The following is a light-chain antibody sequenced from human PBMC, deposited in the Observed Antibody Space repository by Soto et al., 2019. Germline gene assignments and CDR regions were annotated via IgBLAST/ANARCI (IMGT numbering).Light chain of an antibody. J-gene: IGKJ2*01. V-gene: IGKV3-20*01. CDR3: QQYGSPPYT. CDR1: QTISRNY. Sequence: EIVLTQSPGTLSLSPGERATLSCRASQTISRNYLAWYQQKPGQAPSLLIYGASSRATGIPDRFSGSVSGTAFTLPVSRLEPEDFAVYYCQQYGSPPYTFGQGTKLETK. CDR2: GAS.